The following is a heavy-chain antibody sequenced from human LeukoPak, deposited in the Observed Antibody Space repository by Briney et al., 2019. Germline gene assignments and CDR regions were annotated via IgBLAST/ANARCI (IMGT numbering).Heavy chain of an antibody. CDR3: ARVDTVMAYYFDL. CDR2: IYSGGTT. V-gene: IGHV3-53*04. D-gene: IGHD5-18*01. J-gene: IGHJ4*02. Sequence: GGSLRLSCAVSGFTVSTNCMTWVRRAPGKGLEWVSTIYSGGTTYYADSVMGRFTISRHNSRNTLYLQMNSLRAEDTAVYYCARVDTVMAYYFDLWGQGTLVTVSS. CDR1: GFTVSTNC.